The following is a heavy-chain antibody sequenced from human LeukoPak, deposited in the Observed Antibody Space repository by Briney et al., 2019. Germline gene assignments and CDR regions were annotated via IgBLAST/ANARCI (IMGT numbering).Heavy chain of an antibody. J-gene: IGHJ3*02. Sequence: GASVKVSCKASGYTFTGYYIHWVRQAPGQGLEWMGWINPNSGGTNYAQKFQGRVTMTRDTSISTAYMELSRLRSDDTAVYYCARRSIFGVVNAFDIWGQGTMVTVSS. D-gene: IGHD3-3*01. V-gene: IGHV1-2*02. CDR3: ARRSIFGVVNAFDI. CDR1: GYTFTGYY. CDR2: INPNSGGT.